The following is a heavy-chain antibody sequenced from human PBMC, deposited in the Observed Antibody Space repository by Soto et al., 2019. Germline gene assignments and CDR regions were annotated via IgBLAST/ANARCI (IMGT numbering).Heavy chain of an antibody. J-gene: IGHJ5*02. Sequence: GGSLRLSCAASGVIFSDYAMTWVRKGPGKGLEWVSTISGTRGRQRNTFNTASVKGRFTVTRDNPKNTLFLQMNSLRVEDTAVYYCAKTMSRLGGYDLNWLAHWGQGTLVTVSS. CDR3: AKTMSRLGGYDLNWLAH. CDR1: GVIFSDYA. D-gene: IGHD5-12*01. V-gene: IGHV3-23*01. CDR2: ISGTRGRQRNT.